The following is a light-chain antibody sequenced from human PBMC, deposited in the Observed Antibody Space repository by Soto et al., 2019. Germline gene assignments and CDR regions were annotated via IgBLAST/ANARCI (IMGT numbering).Light chain of an antibody. CDR1: ESVSSN. Sequence: EMVLTQSPGTLSLSPGERATLSCRASESVSSNLAWYQQKPGKAPRLLIYGASTRQTGIPARISGSGSGTEFTLTISSLQSEDFAVYYCQQFSSYPLTFGGGTKVDI. CDR3: QQFSSYPLT. J-gene: IGKJ4*01. V-gene: IGKV3-15*01. CDR2: GAS.